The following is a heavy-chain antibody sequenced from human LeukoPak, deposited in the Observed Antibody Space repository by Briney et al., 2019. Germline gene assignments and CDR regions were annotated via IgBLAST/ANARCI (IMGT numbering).Heavy chain of an antibody. CDR3: ARDTSYYGSGSYSY. D-gene: IGHD3-10*01. CDR1: GFTFSSYE. CDR2: ISSSGSTI. Sequence: GGSLRLSCAASGFTFSSYEMNWVRQAPGKGLEWVSYISSSGSTIYYADSVKGRFTISRDNAKNSLYLQMNSLRAEDTAVYYCARDTSYYGSGSYSYWGQGTLVTVSS. V-gene: IGHV3-48*03. J-gene: IGHJ4*02.